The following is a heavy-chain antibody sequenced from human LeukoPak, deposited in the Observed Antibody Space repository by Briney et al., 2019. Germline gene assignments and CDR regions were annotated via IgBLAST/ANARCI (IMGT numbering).Heavy chain of an antibody. Sequence: PSETLSLTCTVSGGSISSSSYYWGWIRQPPGKGLEWIGSIYYSGSTYYNPSLKSRVTISVDTSKNQCSLKLSSVTAADTAVYYCARHPPDGCYAFFDYWGQGTLVTVSS. D-gene: IGHD2-15*01. V-gene: IGHV4-39*01. CDR3: ARHPPDGCYAFFDY. CDR2: IYYSGST. CDR1: GGSISSSSYY. J-gene: IGHJ4*02.